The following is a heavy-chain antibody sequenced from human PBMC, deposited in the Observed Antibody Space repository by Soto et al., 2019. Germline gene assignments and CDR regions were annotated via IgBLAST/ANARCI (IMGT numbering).Heavy chain of an antibody. Sequence: SETLSLTCAVYGGSFSGYYWSWIRQPPGKGLEWIGEINHSGSTNYNPSLKSRVTISVDTSKNQFSLKLSSVTAADTAVYYCASSSVGDYYYYGMDVWGQGTTVTVSS. CDR3: ASSSVGDYYYYGMDV. V-gene: IGHV4-34*01. CDR2: INHSGST. J-gene: IGHJ6*02. D-gene: IGHD6-6*01. CDR1: GGSFSGYY.